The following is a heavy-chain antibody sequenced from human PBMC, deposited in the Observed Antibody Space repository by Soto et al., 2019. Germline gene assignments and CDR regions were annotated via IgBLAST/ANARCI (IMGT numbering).Heavy chain of an antibody. D-gene: IGHD6-25*01. CDR3: ATSLSAGYYYVMDV. Sequence: XSVKVSCRASVYTFTSYYMHCVRQAPGQGLEWMGWINPNSGGTNYAQKFQGRVTMTRDTSISTAYMELSRLRSDDTAVYYCATSLSAGYYYVMDVWGQGPTVTVSS. CDR2: INPNSGGT. V-gene: IGHV1-2*02. J-gene: IGHJ6*02. CDR1: VYTFTSYY.